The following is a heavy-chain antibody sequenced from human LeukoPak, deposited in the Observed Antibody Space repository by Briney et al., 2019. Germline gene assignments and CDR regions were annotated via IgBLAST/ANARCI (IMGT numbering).Heavy chain of an antibody. D-gene: IGHD6-13*01. Sequence: GGSLRLSCEASGFTFNNFGMHWVRQAPGKGLEWVAFIGYDESKKYYAESVKGRFTISRDNAKNSLYLQMNSLRAEDTAVYYCARDNGAAGFDYWGQGTLVTVSS. CDR1: GFTFNNFG. CDR3: ARDNGAAGFDY. CDR2: IGYDESKK. J-gene: IGHJ4*02. V-gene: IGHV3-30*02.